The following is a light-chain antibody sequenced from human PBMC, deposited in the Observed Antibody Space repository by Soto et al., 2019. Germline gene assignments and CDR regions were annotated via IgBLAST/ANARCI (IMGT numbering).Light chain of an antibody. J-gene: IGKJ1*01. CDR3: QHYNSYSEA. Sequence: DIQMTQSPSTLSGSVGDRVTITCRASQTISSWLAWYQQKQGKAPKLLIYKGSTLKSGVPSRFRGSGTGTEFTLNISSRQPDDFATYYCQHYNSYSEAFGQGTKVELK. V-gene: IGKV1-5*03. CDR2: KGS. CDR1: QTISSW.